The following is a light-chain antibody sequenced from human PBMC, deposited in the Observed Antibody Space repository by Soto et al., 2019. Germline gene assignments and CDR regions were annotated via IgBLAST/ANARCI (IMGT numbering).Light chain of an antibody. CDR3: QHYNNWPLT. CDR1: QSVSSN. CDR2: GAS. J-gene: IGKJ1*01. V-gene: IGKV3-15*01. Sequence: EIVMTQSPATLSVSPGERATLSCRDSQSVSSNLAWYQQKPGQAPRLLIYGASTRATGIPARFSGSGSGTEFTLTISSLQSEDFAVYYCQHYNNWPLTFGQGTKVEIK.